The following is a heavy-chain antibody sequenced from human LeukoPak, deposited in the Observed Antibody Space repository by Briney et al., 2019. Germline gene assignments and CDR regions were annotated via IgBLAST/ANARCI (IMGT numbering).Heavy chain of an antibody. CDR2: ISYDGSNK. J-gene: IGHJ6*02. CDR3: AKDQYYDFWSGWTSHYYYGMDV. Sequence: GGSLRLSCAASGFTFSSYGMHLVRQAPCKGLEWVGVISYDGSNKYYADSVKGRFTISRDNSKNTLYLQMNSLRAEDTAVYYCAKDQYYDFWSGWTSHYYYGMDVWGQGTTVTVSS. D-gene: IGHD3-3*01. V-gene: IGHV3-30*18. CDR1: GFTFSSYG.